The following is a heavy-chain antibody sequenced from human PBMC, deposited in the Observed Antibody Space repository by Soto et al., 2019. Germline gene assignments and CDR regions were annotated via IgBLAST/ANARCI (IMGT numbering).Heavy chain of an antibody. Sequence: ASVKVSCKASGCTFSSYAISWVRQAPGQGLEWMGGIIPIFGTANYAQKFQGRVTITADESTSTVYMEMSSLRSEDTAVYYCAKASGRSWYNWLDPGGQGNRVTVYS. D-gene: IGHD6-13*01. V-gene: IGHV1-69*13. CDR2: IIPIFGTA. CDR3: AKASGRSWYNWLDP. J-gene: IGHJ5*02. CDR1: GCTFSSYA.